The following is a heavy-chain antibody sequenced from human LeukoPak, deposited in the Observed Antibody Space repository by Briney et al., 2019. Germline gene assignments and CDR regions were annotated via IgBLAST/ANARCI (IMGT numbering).Heavy chain of an antibody. Sequence: PSETLSLTCAVSGGSLSSSNWWSWVRQPPGKGLEWIGEIYHSGSTNYNPSLKSRVTISVDKSKNQFSLKLSSVTAADTAVYYCARGGYDYGSGSSKHPNWFDPWGQGTLVTVSS. D-gene: IGHD3-10*01. V-gene: IGHV4-4*02. CDR2: IYHSGST. CDR3: ARGGYDYGSGSSKHPNWFDP. J-gene: IGHJ5*02. CDR1: GGSLSSSNW.